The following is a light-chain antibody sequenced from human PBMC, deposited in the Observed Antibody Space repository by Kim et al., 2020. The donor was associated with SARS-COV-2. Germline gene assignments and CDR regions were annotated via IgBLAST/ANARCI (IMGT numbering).Light chain of an antibody. CDR2: VNSDGSH. CDR1: SGHANYA. J-gene: IGLJ3*02. V-gene: IGLV4-69*01. CDR3: QTWGAGIWV. Sequence: SVKLTCTLSSGHANYAIAWHQQQPEKGPRYLMKVNSDGSHRRGDGISDRFSGSSSGPERHLTISSLQSEDEAEYYCQTWGAGIWVFGGGTKLTVL.